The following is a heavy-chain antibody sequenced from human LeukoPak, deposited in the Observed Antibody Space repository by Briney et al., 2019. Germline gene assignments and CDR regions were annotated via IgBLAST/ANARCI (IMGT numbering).Heavy chain of an antibody. CDR1: GFTFDIYA. D-gene: IGHD3-22*01. J-gene: IGHJ4*02. Sequence: GGSLRLSCAASGFTFDIYAMHWVRQAPGKGLVWVSRINTDGSSTSYADSVKGRFTISRDNAKNTLYLQMNSLRAEDTAVYYCAPRRDSSGYYPFDYWGQGTLVTVSS. CDR2: INTDGSST. V-gene: IGHV3-74*01. CDR3: APRRDSSGYYPFDY.